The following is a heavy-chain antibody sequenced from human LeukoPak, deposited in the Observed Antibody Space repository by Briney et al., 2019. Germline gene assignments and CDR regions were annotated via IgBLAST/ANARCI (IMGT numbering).Heavy chain of an antibody. Sequence: GGSLRLSCAASGFTFSTYSMNWVRQAPGKGLEWVSSISSGSSYIYYADSVKGRFTISRDNAKNSLYLQTNSLRAEDTAVYYCATTSYGDYSNDYWGQGTLVTVSS. CDR2: ISSGSSYI. V-gene: IGHV3-21*01. CDR3: ATTSYGDYSNDY. CDR1: GFTFSTYS. J-gene: IGHJ4*02. D-gene: IGHD4-17*01.